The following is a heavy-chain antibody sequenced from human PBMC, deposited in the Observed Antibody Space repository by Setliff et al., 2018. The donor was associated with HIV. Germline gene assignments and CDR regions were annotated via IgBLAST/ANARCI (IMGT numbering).Heavy chain of an antibody. CDR2: ILDGRVT. D-gene: IGHD6-19*01. J-gene: IGHJ5*02. CDR1: GGSVTSGHYY. V-gene: IGHV4-39*01. CDR3: ARPHSGRGGGAYFDP. Sequence: TLSLTCTVSGGSVTSGHYYWGRIRQAPGKGLEWIGNILDGRVTFFNPSLRGRVTISVDASKNQVSLKLRSVTAADSAVYHCARPHSGRGGGAYFDPWGQGILVTVSS.